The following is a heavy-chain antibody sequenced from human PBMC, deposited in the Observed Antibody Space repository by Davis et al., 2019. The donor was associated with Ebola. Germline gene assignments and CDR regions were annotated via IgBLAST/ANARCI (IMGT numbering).Heavy chain of an antibody. CDR2: ISYDGSNK. D-gene: IGHD2-2*02. V-gene: IGHV3-30-3*01. CDR3: ARGSVFHDCSSTSCHTDAFDI. J-gene: IGHJ3*02. CDR1: GFTFSSYA. Sequence: PGGSLRLSCAASGFTFSSYAMHWVRQAPGKGLEWVAVISYDGSNKYYADSVKGRFTISRDNSKNTLYLQMNSLRAEDTAVYYCARGSVFHDCSSTSCHTDAFDIWGQGTMVTVSS.